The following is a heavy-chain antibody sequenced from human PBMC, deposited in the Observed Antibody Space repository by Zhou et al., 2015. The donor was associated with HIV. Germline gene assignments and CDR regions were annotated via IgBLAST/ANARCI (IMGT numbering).Heavy chain of an antibody. CDR2: IIPIFGTV. CDR1: GGTFSNYA. J-gene: IGHJ6*02. D-gene: IGHD6-13*01. CDR3: ARAQTIAAAGTVPYYYGMDV. Sequence: QVQLVQSGAEVKKPGSSVKVSCKASGGTFSNYAVSWVRQAPGQGLEWMGAIIPIFGTVKYAQRFQGRVTLTADRSTNTAYMEMRSLRSEDTAVYYCARAQTIAAAGTVPYYYGMDVWGQGTTVTVSS. V-gene: IGHV1-69*06.